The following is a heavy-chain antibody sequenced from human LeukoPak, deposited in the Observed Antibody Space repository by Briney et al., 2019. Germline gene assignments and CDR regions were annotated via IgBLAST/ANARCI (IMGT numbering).Heavy chain of an antibody. CDR2: IYYSGST. Sequence: SETLSLTCSISGGSVSSYYWSWIRQPPGKGLEWIGYIYYSGSTNYSPSLKSRVTISVDTSKNQFSLKLSSVTAADTAVYYCARRKYYGSGSYSNWFDPWGQGTLVTVSS. V-gene: IGHV4-59*08. J-gene: IGHJ5*02. CDR1: GGSVSSYY. D-gene: IGHD3-10*01. CDR3: ARRKYYGSGSYSNWFDP.